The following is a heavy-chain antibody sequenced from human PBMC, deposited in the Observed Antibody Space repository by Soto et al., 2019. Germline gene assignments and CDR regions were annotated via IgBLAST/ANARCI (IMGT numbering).Heavy chain of an antibody. D-gene: IGHD3-3*01. CDR3: AKEGFGVVIIPGAPFDY. CDR1: GFTFSSYA. J-gene: IGHJ4*02. Sequence: GGSLRLSCAASGFTFSSYAMSWVRQAPGKGLEWVAVISYDGSNKYYADSVKGRFTISRDNSKNTLYLQMNSLRAEDTAVYYCAKEGFGVVIIPGAPFDYWGQGTLVTVSS. CDR2: ISYDGSNK. V-gene: IGHV3-30*18.